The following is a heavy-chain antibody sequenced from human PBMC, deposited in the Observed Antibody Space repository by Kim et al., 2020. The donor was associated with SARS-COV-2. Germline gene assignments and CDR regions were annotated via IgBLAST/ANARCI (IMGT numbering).Heavy chain of an antibody. D-gene: IGHD2-15*01. CDR2: INTNTGNP. CDR3: ARGSQVVVADYYSYYPMDV. J-gene: IGHJ6*02. CDR1: GYSFTTYV. V-gene: IGHV7-4-1*01. Sequence: ASVKVSCKASGYSFTTYVMNWVRQAPGQGLEWMGWINTNTGNPTYAQGFTGRFVFSLDTSVSTAYLQIPSLKAEDAAVYYCARGSQVVVADYYSYYPMDVWGQGTTVTVSS.